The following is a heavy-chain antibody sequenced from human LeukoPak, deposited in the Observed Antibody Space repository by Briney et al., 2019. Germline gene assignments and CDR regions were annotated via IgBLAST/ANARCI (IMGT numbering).Heavy chain of an antibody. V-gene: IGHV1-18*01. CDR2: ISAYNGNT. J-gene: IGHJ6*02. CDR1: GGTFSSYA. CDR3: ARDGGTYDILTGYSYYYGMDV. D-gene: IGHD3-9*01. Sequence: ASVTVSFKASGGTFSSYAISWVRQAPGQGLEWMGWISAYNGNTNYAQKLQGRVTMTTDTSTSTAYMELRSLRSDDTAVYYCARDGGTYDILTGYSYYYGMDVWGQGTTVTVSS.